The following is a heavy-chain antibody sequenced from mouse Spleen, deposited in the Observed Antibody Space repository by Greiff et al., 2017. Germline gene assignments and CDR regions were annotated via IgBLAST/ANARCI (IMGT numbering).Heavy chain of an antibody. Sequence: VQLQQSGPELVKPGASVKISCKASGYTFTDYYINWVKQRPGQGLEWIGWIYPGSGNTKYNEKFKGKATLTVDKPSSTAYMQLSSLTSEDSAVYYCARGRNGNYVLAWFAYWGQGTLVTVSA. D-gene: IGHD2-1*01. J-gene: IGHJ3*01. V-gene: IGHV1-84*01. CDR3: ARGRNGNYVLAWFAY. CDR2: IYPGSGNT. CDR1: GYTFTDYY.